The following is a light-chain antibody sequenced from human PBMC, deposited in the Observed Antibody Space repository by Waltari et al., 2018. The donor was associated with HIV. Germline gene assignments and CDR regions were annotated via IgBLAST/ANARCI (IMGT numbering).Light chain of an antibody. CDR3: SSYTSSSTPVV. CDR2: EVS. CDR1: SSDVGGYNY. V-gene: IGLV2-14*01. J-gene: IGLJ2*01. Sequence: QSALTQPASVSGSPGQSLTISCTGTSSDVGGYNYVPWYHQHPGKAPKLMIYEVSNRPSGVSNRFSGSKSGNTASLTISGLQAEDEADYYCSSYTSSSTPVVFGGGTKLTVL.